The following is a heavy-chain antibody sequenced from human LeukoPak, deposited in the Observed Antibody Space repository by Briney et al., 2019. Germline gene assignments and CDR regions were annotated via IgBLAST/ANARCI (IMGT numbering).Heavy chain of an antibody. CDR2: VSASGENS. D-gene: IGHD5-24*01. CDR3: SNSGPGTMTFDAFDI. CDR1: AFTFSNYV. V-gene: IGHV3-23*01. Sequence: PGGSLRLSCSASAFTFSNYVINWVRQAPGKGLEWVSTVSASGENSYHADSVKGRFSISRDNSKNTVSLQMNSLRAEDTAVYYCSNSGPGTMTFDAFDIWGQGTVVTVSS. J-gene: IGHJ3*02.